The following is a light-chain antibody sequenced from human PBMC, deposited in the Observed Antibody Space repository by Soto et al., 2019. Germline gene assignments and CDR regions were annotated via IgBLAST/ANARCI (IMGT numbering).Light chain of an antibody. CDR1: NIGTKS. V-gene: IGLV3-21*02. Sequence: SYELTQPPSVSVAPGQTATVTCGADNIGTKSVHWYQKKPGQAPLLVVFADSDRPPGIPARFSAFNSGNTATLTINMVEDGDEADYYCHVWDISAEQVVFGGATKLTVL. CDR3: HVWDISAEQVV. J-gene: IGLJ2*01. CDR2: ADS.